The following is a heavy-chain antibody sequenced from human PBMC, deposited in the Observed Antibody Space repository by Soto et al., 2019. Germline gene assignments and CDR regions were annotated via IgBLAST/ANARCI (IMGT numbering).Heavy chain of an antibody. Sequence: EVQLVESGGGLVQPGRSLRLSCAASGFTFEDYAMHWVRQAPGKGPEWVSGISWNSGTIGYADSVKGRFTISRDNAKNSLYLKMNSLRVEDTALYYCAKADRYDFWSGVWFDRWGQGTLVTVSS. CDR2: ISWNSGTI. V-gene: IGHV3-9*01. D-gene: IGHD3-3*01. J-gene: IGHJ5*02. CDR1: GFTFEDYA. CDR3: AKADRYDFWSGVWFDR.